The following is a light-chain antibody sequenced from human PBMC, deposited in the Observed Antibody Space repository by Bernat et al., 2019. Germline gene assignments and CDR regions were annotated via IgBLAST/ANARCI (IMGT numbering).Light chain of an antibody. Sequence: DIVMTQTPLSSPVTLGQPATISCRSSQCIVNNTGYIYFTRLQQRQGQPPIFLINKISNRFSGRPDRFSGSGAGTDFTLKISRVEAEDVGVYYCMQATQYPITFCQGIRLEIK. CDR1: QCIVNNTGYIY. CDR2: KIS. CDR3: MQATQYPIT. V-gene: IGKV2-24*01. J-gene: IGKJ5*01.